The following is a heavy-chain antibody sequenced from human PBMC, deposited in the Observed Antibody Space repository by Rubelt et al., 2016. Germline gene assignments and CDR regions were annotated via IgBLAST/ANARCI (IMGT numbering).Heavy chain of an antibody. CDR2: IYYSGSA. CDR3: ARHESAGSSWPFDD. J-gene: IGHJ4*02. D-gene: IGHD6-13*01. Sequence: QLQLQESGPGLVKPSETLSLTCAVSGGSISTYYWSWIRQPPGKGLEWIGYIYYSGSANYNPSLKSRVTISVDTSKNQFSLKLTVGTATDTAVYYCARHESAGSSWPFDDWGQGTQVTVSS. CDR1: GGSISTYY. V-gene: IGHV4-59*08.